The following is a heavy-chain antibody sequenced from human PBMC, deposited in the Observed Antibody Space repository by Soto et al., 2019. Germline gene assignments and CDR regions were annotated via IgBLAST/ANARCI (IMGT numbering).Heavy chain of an antibody. CDR2: INPNSGGT. CDR1: GYTFTGYY. V-gene: IGHV1-2*04. D-gene: IGHD6-6*01. Sequence: ASVKVSCKASGYTFTGYYMHWVRQAPGQGLEWMGWINPNSGGTNYAQKLQGWVTMTRDTSISTAYMELSRLRSDDTAVYYCARDPHSSSSPNVYYYGMDVWGQGTTVTDSS. CDR3: ARDPHSSSSPNVYYYGMDV. J-gene: IGHJ6*02.